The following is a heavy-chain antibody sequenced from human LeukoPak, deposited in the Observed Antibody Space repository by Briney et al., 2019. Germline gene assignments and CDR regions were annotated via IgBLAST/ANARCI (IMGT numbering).Heavy chain of an antibody. CDR3: AREKGIVGATILDY. Sequence: GGSLRLSCAASGFTFSSYWMSWVRQAPGKGLEWVANIKQDGSEKYYVDSVKGRFTISRDNAKNSLYLQMNSLRAEDTAVYYCAREKGIVGATILDYWGQGTLVNVSS. J-gene: IGHJ4*02. D-gene: IGHD1-26*01. CDR2: IKQDGSEK. V-gene: IGHV3-7*01. CDR1: GFTFSSYW.